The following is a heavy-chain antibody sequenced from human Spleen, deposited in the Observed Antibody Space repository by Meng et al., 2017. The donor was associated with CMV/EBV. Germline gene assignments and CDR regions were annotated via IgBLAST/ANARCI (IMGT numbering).Heavy chain of an antibody. CDR2: ISHSGRT. CDR1: GGSISSYTYF. J-gene: IGHJ4*02. V-gene: IGHV4-39*07. D-gene: IGHD1-1*01. CDR3: SRGRTDFDS. Sequence: SETLSLTCTVSGGSISSYTYFWSWIRQSPEKGLEWIGDISHSGRTNYNPSLKSRITISVDTSSNQFFLKVTSVTAADKAVDYWSRGRTDFDSWGQGTLVTVSS.